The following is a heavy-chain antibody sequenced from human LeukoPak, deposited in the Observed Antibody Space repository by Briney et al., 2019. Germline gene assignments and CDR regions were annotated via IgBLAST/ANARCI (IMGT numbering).Heavy chain of an antibody. J-gene: IGHJ5*02. V-gene: IGHV1-2*02. CDR1: GYTFTGYY. CDR3: ARAGYDFWSGYHTNWFDP. Sequence: ASVKVSCKASGYTFTGYYMHWVRQAPGQGLEWMGWINPNSGGTNYAQKFQGRVTMTRDTSISTAYMELSSLRSEDMAVYYCARAGYDFWSGYHTNWFDPWGQGTLVTVSS. D-gene: IGHD3-3*01. CDR2: INPNSGGT.